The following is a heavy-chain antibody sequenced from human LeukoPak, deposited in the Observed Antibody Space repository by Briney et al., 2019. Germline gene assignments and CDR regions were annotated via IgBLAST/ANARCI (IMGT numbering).Heavy chain of an antibody. CDR1: GLSVSSNY. Sequence: GGSLRLSCVASGLSVSSNYMSWVRQAPGKGLEWVSVIYRDGSSYYAESVKGRFTISRDNSKDTLYIQMNSLRAEDTAVYYCARSFYDILIGYYQYFDYWGQGTLVTVSS. CDR2: IYRDGSS. CDR3: ARSFYDILIGYYQYFDY. J-gene: IGHJ4*02. V-gene: IGHV3-66*01. D-gene: IGHD3-9*01.